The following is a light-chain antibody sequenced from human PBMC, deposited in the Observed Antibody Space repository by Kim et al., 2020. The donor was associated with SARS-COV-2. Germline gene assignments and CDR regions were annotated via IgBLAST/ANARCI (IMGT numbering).Light chain of an antibody. CDR2: DVT. J-gene: IGLJ1*01. CDR3: NSYTNTFTYV. V-gene: IGLV2-14*03. CDR1: SSDVGGYNY. Sequence: QSALTQPASVSGSPGQSITISCTGTSSDVGGYNYVSWYQQHPGKAPKLLIYDVTNRPSGVSNRFSGSKSGNTASLTISGLQAEDEADYYCNSYTNTFTYVFATGTKVTVL.